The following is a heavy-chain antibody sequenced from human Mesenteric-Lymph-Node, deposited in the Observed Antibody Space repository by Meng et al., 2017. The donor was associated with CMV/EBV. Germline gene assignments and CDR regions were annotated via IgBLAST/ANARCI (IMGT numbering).Heavy chain of an antibody. V-gene: IGHV1-2*02. Sequence: ASVKVSCKASGYTFTGYYLHWVRQAPGQGLEWMGWINPDSGGTHYAQMFQGRVTMTRDKSISTAYMELSRLRSDDTAVYYCARGDNSGYFYVFDYWGQGTLVTVSS. J-gene: IGHJ4*02. D-gene: IGHD3-22*01. CDR3: ARGDNSGYFYVFDY. CDR2: INPDSGGT. CDR1: GYTFTGYY.